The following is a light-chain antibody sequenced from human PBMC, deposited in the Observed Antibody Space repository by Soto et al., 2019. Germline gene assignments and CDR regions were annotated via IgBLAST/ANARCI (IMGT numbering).Light chain of an antibody. CDR3: SSYTGSSSLGV. CDR2: EVS. Sequence: QSALTQPASVSGSPGQSITISCTGTSIDIGGYNYVSWYQQHPGEAPKLIIYEVSRRPSGVSTRFSGSKSGNTAPLTISELQAEDEADYYCSSYTGSSSLGVFGAGTKVTVL. CDR1: SIDIGGYNY. J-gene: IGLJ1*01. V-gene: IGLV2-14*01.